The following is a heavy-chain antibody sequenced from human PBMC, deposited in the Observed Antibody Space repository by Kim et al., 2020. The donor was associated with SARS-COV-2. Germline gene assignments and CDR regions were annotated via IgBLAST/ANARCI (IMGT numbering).Heavy chain of an antibody. J-gene: IGHJ4*02. CDR2: SNQ. V-gene: IGHV3-30*02. Sequence: SNQEYADSVKGRFTISRDNSKNVLNLQMNSLRPEDTAVYYCAKDWSPFDYWGQGTLVTVSS. CDR3: AKDWSPFDY.